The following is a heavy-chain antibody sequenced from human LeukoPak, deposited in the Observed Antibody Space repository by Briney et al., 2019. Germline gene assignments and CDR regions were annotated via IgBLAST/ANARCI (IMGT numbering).Heavy chain of an antibody. CDR3: ARKYWDAFDI. CDR2: IYYSGST. CDR1: GGSISSYY. J-gene: IGHJ3*02. D-gene: IGHD2/OR15-2a*01. Sequence: SETLSLTCTVSGGSISSYYWSWIRQPPGKGLEWIGSIYYSGSTNYNPSLRSRVSISVDTSKNQFSLKLSSVTAADTAVYYCARKYWDAFDIWGQGTMVTVSS. V-gene: IGHV4-59*08.